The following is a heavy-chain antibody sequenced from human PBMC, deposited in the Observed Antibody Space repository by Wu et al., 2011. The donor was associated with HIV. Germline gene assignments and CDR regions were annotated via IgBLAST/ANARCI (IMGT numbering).Heavy chain of an antibody. D-gene: IGHD2-21*02. V-gene: IGHV1-2*02. CDR1: GYIFTGYY. Sequence: LVQSGAELKKPGASVKVSCKASGYIFTGYYMHWVRQAPGQGLEWMGWINPNFGGTNYAQKFQGRVTMTRDTSISTVYLQLSGLRSDDTAVYYCARERCPSNKDCFGTFDIWGQGTKVTVSS. CDR3: ARERCPSNKDCFGTFDI. J-gene: IGHJ3*02. CDR2: INPNFGGT.